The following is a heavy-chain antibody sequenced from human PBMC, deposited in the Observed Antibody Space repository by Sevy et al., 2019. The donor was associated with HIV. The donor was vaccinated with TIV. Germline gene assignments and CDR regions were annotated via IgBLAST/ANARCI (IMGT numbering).Heavy chain of an antibody. J-gene: IGHJ6*02. CDR1: GFTFSSYD. Sequence: GGSLRRSCAASGFTFSSYDMHWVRQATGKGLEWVSAIGTAGDTYYPGSVKGRFTISRENAKNSLYLQMNSLRAGDTAVYYCARGAAARLSYYYYYGMDVWGQGTTVTASS. CDR3: ARGAAARLSYYYYYGMDV. V-gene: IGHV3-13*01. D-gene: IGHD6-6*01. CDR2: IGTAGDT.